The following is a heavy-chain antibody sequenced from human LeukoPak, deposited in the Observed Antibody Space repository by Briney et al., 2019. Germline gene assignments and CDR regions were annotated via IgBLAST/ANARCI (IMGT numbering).Heavy chain of an antibody. CDR3: ARYSGTTNVFDY. CDR1: GYSFTSFY. Sequence: ASVKVSCKASGYSFTSFYIHWVRQAPGQGLERMGIINAGGGSPRYAQKFQGRVTMTRDTSTSTVFMELSSLRSEDTAVYYCARYSGTTNVFDYWGQGTLVTVSS. CDR2: INAGGGSP. D-gene: IGHD1-26*01. J-gene: IGHJ4*02. V-gene: IGHV1-46*01.